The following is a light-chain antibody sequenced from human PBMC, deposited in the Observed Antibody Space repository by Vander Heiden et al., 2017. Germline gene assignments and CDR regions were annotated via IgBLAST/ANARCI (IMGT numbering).Light chain of an antibody. J-gene: IGKJ1*01. CDR3: QHHNNWPPGT. CDR1: QSVSSN. CDR2: GAS. Sequence: EIVMTQPPATLSVSPGERATLSCRASQSVSSNLAWYQQKPGQAPRLLIYGASTRATGIPARFSGSGYGTEFTLTISSRQSEDFAVYYCQHHNNWPPGTFGQGTKVEIK. V-gene: IGKV3-15*01.